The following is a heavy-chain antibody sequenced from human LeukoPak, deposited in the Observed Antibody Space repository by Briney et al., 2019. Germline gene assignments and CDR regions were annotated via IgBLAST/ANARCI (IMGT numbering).Heavy chain of an antibody. CDR1: GGSISSYY. Sequence: SETLSLTCTVSGGSISSYYWSWIRQPPGKGLEWVGYIYYSGRTNYNPSLKSRVTISVDTSKKQFPLKLSSVTAADTAVYYCARFWDSRDWYFDLWGRGALVTVSS. CDR2: IYYSGRT. V-gene: IGHV4-59*01. J-gene: IGHJ2*01. CDR3: ARFWDSRDWYFDL. D-gene: IGHD1-26*01.